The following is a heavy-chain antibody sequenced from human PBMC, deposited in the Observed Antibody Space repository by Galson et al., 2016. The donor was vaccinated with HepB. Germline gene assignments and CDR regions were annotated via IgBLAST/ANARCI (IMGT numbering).Heavy chain of an antibody. Sequence: GKGLEWVGRIKSKTDGGTTDYSAPVNGGFTISRDDSKNMLYLQLNSLKTEDTAVYYCTTSGYSYGRFGYWGQGALVTVSS. CDR3: TTSGYSYGRFGY. D-gene: IGHD5-12*01. V-gene: IGHV3-15*01. J-gene: IGHJ4*02. CDR2: IKSKTDGGTT.